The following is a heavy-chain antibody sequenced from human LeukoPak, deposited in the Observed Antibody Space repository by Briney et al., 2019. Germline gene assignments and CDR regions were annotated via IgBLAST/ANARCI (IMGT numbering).Heavy chain of an antibody. D-gene: IGHD6-13*01. Sequence: ASVKVSCKASGYTFTGYYMHWVRQAPGQGLEWMGWINPNSGGTNYAQKFQGRVTMTRDTSISTAYMELSRLRSDDTAVYYCATPTRTAAAGFDFDYWGQGTLVTVSS. CDR3: ATPTRTAAAGFDFDY. V-gene: IGHV1-2*02. CDR1: GYTFTGYY. CDR2: INPNSGGT. J-gene: IGHJ4*02.